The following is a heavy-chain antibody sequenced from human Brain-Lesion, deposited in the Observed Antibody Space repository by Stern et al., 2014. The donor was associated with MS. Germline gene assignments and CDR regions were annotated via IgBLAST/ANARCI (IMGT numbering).Heavy chain of an antibody. Sequence: QLVQSGAEVKKPGASVKVSCKTSGYIFTGYYIHWVRQAPGQGLEWMAWINPNTGGTKYAQKFQGRVTMSRDTSISTAYVELSSLTSDDTAVYYCARDQRGITIFGVVTDYYYLGMDVWGQGTTVNVSS. CDR2: INPNTGGT. CDR3: ARDQRGITIFGVVTDYYYLGMDV. J-gene: IGHJ6*02. V-gene: IGHV1-2*02. CDR1: GYIFTGYY. D-gene: IGHD3-3*01.